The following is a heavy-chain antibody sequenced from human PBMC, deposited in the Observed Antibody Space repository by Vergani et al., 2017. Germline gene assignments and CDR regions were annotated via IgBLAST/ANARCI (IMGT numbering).Heavy chain of an antibody. CDR2: IYYSGST. CDR3: ARGSGGHLSPSRLYFDD. D-gene: IGHD3-10*01. J-gene: IGHJ4*02. Sequence: QVQLQESGPGLVKPSQTLSLTCTVSGGSISSGGYYWSWIRQHPGKGLEWIGYIYYSGSTYYNPSLKSRVTISVDTSKNQFSLKLSSVTAADTAVYYCARGSGGHLSPSRLYFDDWGQGTLVTVSS. V-gene: IGHV4-31*03. CDR1: GGSISSGGYY.